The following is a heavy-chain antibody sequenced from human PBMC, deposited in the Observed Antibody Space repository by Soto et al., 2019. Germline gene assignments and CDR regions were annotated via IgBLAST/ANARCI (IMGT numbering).Heavy chain of an antibody. Sequence: GASVKVSCKASGYTFPSYYMHWVRQAPGQGLEWMGIINPSGGSTSYAQKFQGRVTMTRDTSTSTVYMELSSLRSEDTAVYYCARAGNSPHYYGSGSYSRYFDYWGQGTLVTVSS. J-gene: IGHJ4*02. D-gene: IGHD3-10*01. CDR1: GYTFPSYY. CDR2: INPSGGST. V-gene: IGHV1-46*03. CDR3: ARAGNSPHYYGSGSYSRYFDY.